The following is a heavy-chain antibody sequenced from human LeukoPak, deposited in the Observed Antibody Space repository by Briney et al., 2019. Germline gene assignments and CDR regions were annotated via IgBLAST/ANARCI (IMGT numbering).Heavy chain of an antibody. CDR1: GYTFTSYG. CDR3: ARDRAYYDFWSGYGTFDY. V-gene: IGHV1-18*01. J-gene: IGHJ4*02. Sequence: GASVKVSCKAPGYTFTSYGISWVRQAPGQGLEWMGWISAYNGNTNYAQKLQGRVTMTTDTSTSTAYMELRSLRSDDTAVYYCARDRAYYDFWSGYGTFDYWGQGTLVTVSS. D-gene: IGHD3-3*01. CDR2: ISAYNGNT.